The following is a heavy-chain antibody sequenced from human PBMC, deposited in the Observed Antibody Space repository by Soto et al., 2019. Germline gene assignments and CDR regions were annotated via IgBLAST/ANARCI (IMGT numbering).Heavy chain of an antibody. CDR1: GASISSGDYF. CDR3: ARGGRPKTPVTAAAFDV. Sequence: QVQLQESGPGLVKPSQTLSLTCSMSGASISSGDYFWSWIRQPPGKGLEWIGYIHASGSTDYNPSVKDWMSMSIDTSQNHSSLQLTSVTAADRAVYYCARGGRPKTPVTAAAFDVWGQGTIVTVSS. V-gene: IGHV4-30-4*01. D-gene: IGHD4-4*01. CDR2: IHASGST. J-gene: IGHJ3*01.